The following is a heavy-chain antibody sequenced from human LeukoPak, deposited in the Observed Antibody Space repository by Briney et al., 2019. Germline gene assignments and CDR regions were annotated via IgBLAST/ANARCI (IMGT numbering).Heavy chain of an antibody. CDR3: ATVGATLYYYYGMDV. D-gene: IGHD1-26*01. CDR1: GGTFSSYA. V-gene: IGHV1-69*13. CDR2: IIPIFGTA. Sequence: ASVKVSCKASGGTFSSYAISWVRQAPGQGLEWMGGIIPIFGTANYAQKFQGRVTITADESTSTAYMELSSLRSEDTAVYYCATVGATLYYYYGMDVWGQGTTVTVSS. J-gene: IGHJ6*02.